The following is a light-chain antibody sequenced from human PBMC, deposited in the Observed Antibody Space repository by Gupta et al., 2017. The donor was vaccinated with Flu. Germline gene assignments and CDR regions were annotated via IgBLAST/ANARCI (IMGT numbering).Light chain of an antibody. J-gene: IGLJ3*02. CDR1: CSNIGAGYD. CDR2: GSS. V-gene: IGLV1-40*01. CDR3: QSYDTSLSGWV. Sequence: QSVLTQPPSVSRAPGQRVTISCPRNCSNIGAGYDVHWYQQLPGRAPKVLIYGSSNRPSGVPDRFFGSKSGISASLAITGLQAEDEADYYCQSYDTSLSGWVFGGGTKVTAL.